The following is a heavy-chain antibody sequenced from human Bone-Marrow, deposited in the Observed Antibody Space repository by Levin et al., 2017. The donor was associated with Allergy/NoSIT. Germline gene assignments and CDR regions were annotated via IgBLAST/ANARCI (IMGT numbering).Heavy chain of an antibody. J-gene: IGHJ6*02. CDR2: FHFTGRT. D-gene: IGHD3-16*01. CDR3: ARMGNFEGVF. V-gene: IGHV4-61*08. CDR1: GDSVSSGAYL. Sequence: PSETLSLTCTVSGDSVSSGAYLWSWIRQSPGKGLEWLGHFHFTGRTNYNPSLNSRLSMLRDTSTNQFSLQLRSVTAADTAVYYCARMGNFEGVFWGQGTTVTVSS.